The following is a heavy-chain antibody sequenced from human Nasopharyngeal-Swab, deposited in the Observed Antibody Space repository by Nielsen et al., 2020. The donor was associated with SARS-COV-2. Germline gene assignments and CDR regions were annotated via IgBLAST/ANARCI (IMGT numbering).Heavy chain of an antibody. CDR3: AKEHSIVVVPAATDRYGMDV. J-gene: IGHJ6*02. V-gene: IGHV3-23*01. CDR2: ISGSGGST. Sequence: GESLKISCTASGFTFGDYAMSWVRQAPGKGLEWVSAISGSGGSTYYADSVKGRFTISRDNSKNTLYLQMNSLRAEDTAVYYCAKEHSIVVVPAATDRYGMDVWGQGTTVTVSS. CDR1: GFTFGDYA. D-gene: IGHD2-2*01.